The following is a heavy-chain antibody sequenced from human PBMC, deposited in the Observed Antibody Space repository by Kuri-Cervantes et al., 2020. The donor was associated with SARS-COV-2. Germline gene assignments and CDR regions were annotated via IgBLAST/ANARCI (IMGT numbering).Heavy chain of an antibody. D-gene: IGHD3-3*01. CDR2: IIPIFGTA. CDR3: AGATGDDFWSGYYDY. J-gene: IGHJ4*02. Sequence: SVKVSCKASGGTFSSYAISWVRQAPGQGLEWMGGIIPIFGTANYAQKFQGRVTITADESTSTAYMELSSLRSEDTAVYYCAGATGDDFWSGYYDYWGQGTLVTVSS. V-gene: IGHV1-69*13. CDR1: GGTFSSYA.